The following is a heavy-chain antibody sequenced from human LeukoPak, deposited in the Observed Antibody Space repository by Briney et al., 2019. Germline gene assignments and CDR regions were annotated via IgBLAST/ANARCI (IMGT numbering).Heavy chain of an antibody. D-gene: IGHD3-10*01. V-gene: IGHV3-30*03. J-gene: IGHJ6*04. CDR1: GFIFSRYG. CDR3: ARSARGVIFDV. CDR2: VSYDGTET. Sequence: GGSLSLSCAASGFIFSRYGIHWVRQAPGKGLEWVAVVSYDGTETKYADSVKGRLNLSRDNSKNTVYLQMNSLTFEDTAVYYCARSARGVIFDVWGKGTTVTVSS.